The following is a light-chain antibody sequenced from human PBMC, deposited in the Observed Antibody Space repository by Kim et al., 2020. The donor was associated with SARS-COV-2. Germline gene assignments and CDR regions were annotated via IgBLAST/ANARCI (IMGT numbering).Light chain of an antibody. CDR1: SNNAGYQG. CDR3: SSWDTSLSAWV. Sequence: QTTTLPCTGNSNNAGYQGVAWLQQHQGHPPHLVSCRDNNRPSGISERFSASRSGNTASLTITGLQPEDEADYYCSSWDTSLSAWVFGGGTHLTVL. CDR2: RDN. J-gene: IGLJ3*02. V-gene: IGLV10-54*01.